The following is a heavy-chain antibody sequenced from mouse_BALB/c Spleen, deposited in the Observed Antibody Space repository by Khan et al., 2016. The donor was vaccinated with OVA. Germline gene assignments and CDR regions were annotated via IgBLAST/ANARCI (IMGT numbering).Heavy chain of an antibody. D-gene: IGHD1-1*01. J-gene: IGHJ2*02. CDR2: ISYSGNT. Sequence: EVQLQESGPGLVKPSQSLSLTCTVTGYSITSDYAWNWIRQFPGNKLEWMGFISYSGNTKYNPSLKSRFSLTRDTSKNQFFLQLNSVTTEDTATYYCARVYGGDFDYGGQGTSLTVSA. V-gene: IGHV3-2*02. CDR1: GYSITSDYA. CDR3: ARVYGGDFDY.